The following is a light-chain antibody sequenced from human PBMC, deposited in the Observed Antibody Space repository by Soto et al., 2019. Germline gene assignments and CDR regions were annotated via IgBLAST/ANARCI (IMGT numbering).Light chain of an antibody. CDR3: QQYGSSGT. Sequence: EIVLTQSPGTLSLSPGERATLSCRASQSVNSNYLAWYQQIPGQAPRLLFSGASSRATGIPDRFSGSGSGTVSTLTISRLEPEDFAVYYCQQYGSSGTFGQGTKVDIK. J-gene: IGKJ1*01. CDR1: QSVNSNY. V-gene: IGKV3-20*01. CDR2: GAS.